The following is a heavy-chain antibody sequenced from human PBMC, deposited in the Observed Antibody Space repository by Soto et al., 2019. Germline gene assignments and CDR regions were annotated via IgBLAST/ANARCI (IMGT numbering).Heavy chain of an antibody. CDR2: IIPIFGTA. J-gene: IGHJ4*02. CDR3: ARGWGYDSNDYYYAY. V-gene: IGHV1-69*01. D-gene: IGHD3-22*01. CDR1: GGTFSRHA. Sequence: QVQLVQSGAEVRKPGSSVKVSCKASGGTFSRHAISWVRQATGQGLEWMGGIIPIFGTANHAQKNQGRVTIIADESTSTVYMELSSLRSEDTAMYYCARGWGYDSNDYYYAYWGQGTLVIVSS.